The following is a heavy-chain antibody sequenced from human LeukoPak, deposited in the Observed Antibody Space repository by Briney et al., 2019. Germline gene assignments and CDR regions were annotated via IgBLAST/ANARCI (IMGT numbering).Heavy chain of an antibody. V-gene: IGHV4-34*01. D-gene: IGHD6-19*01. J-gene: IGHJ4*02. CDR3: ARSCSVGIAVRGLCY. CDR1: GGSFSGYY. CDR2: INRSGST. Sequence: SETLSLTCAVYGGSFSGYYWSWIRQPPGKGLEWIGEINRSGSTNYNPSLKSRVTISVDTSKNQFSLKLSSVTAADTAVYYCARSCSVGIAVRGLCYWGQGTLVTVSS.